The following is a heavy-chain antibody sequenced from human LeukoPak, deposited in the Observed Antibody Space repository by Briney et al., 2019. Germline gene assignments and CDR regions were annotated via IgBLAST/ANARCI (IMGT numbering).Heavy chain of an antibody. CDR3: AGAGSSWLDAFDI. CDR1: GGSISSYF. D-gene: IGHD6-13*01. Sequence: SETLSLTCTVSGGSISSYFWSWIRQPAGKGLEWIGRIYTSGSTNYNPSLKSRVTMSVDTSKNQFSLKLSSVTAADTAVYYCAGAGSSWLDAFDIWGQGTMVTVSS. CDR2: IYTSGST. V-gene: IGHV4-4*07. J-gene: IGHJ3*02.